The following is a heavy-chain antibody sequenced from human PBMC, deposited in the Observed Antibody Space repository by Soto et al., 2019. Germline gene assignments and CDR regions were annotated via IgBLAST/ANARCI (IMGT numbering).Heavy chain of an antibody. CDR2: VNPATGAA. CDR3: ARGGGVGVAGSAAFDM. D-gene: IGHD3-3*01. V-gene: IGHV1-2*02. J-gene: IGHJ3*02. Sequence: VQSGAVVKKPGASVTVSCSASGYPVTAYYMHWVRQAPGRGLEWMGGVNPATGAAKYTQTFQGRVTMTRDTSTSTVFMALSGLASEDTAVFYCARGGGVGVAGSAAFDMWGQGTLVTVSS. CDR1: GYPVTAYY.